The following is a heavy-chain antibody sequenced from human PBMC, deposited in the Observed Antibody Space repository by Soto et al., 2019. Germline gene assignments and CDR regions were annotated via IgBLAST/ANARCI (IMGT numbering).Heavy chain of an antibody. Sequence: SETLSLTCTVSGGSISSSSYYWGWIRQSPGKGLEWIGSIYYSGSTYYNPSLKSRVTISVDTSKNQFSLKLSSVTAADTAVYYCARRYSSSSDYWGQGTLVTVS. CDR1: GGSISSSSYY. CDR3: ARRYSSSSDY. V-gene: IGHV4-39*01. D-gene: IGHD6-13*01. J-gene: IGHJ4*02. CDR2: IYYSGST.